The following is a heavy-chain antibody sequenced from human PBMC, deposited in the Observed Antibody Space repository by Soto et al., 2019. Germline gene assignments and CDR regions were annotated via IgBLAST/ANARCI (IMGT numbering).Heavy chain of an antibody. CDR3: ARPDSLYGNYDC. CDR1: GYNFANYR. Sequence: RGESLKISCKGSGYNFANYRIGWVRQMPGKGLEWMGTIYPGDSDTRYSPSFQGQVSMSADKSISTAYLQWSSPKASDSAMYYCARPDSLYGNYDCWGEGTLVTVSS. CDR2: IYPGDSDT. D-gene: IGHD4-17*01. J-gene: IGHJ4*02. V-gene: IGHV5-51*01.